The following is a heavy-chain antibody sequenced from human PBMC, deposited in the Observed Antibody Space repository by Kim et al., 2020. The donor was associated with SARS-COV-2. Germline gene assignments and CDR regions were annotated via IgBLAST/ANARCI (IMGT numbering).Heavy chain of an antibody. V-gene: IGHV1-69*04. CDR3: ARGYPTVHY. D-gene: IGHD4-17*01. Sequence: IANYAQKFQGRVTITADKATSTAYMELSSLRSEDTAVYYCARGYPTVHYWGQGTLVTVSS. CDR2: IA. J-gene: IGHJ4*02.